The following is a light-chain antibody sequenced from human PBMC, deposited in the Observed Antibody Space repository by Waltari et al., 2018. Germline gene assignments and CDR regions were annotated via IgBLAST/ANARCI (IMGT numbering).Light chain of an antibody. CDR1: QNIDNN. J-gene: IGKJ4*01. CDR3: QQYNRWPPLT. Sequence: EVVMTQSPAALSGSPGESVTLSYKASQNIDNNLAWYQQKPGQSPRLLIYGASPRATGVPARFSGRGSGTEFTLSLSSLQSEDCAVFSCQQYNRWPPLTFGGGTKVETK. CDR2: GAS. V-gene: IGKV3-15*01.